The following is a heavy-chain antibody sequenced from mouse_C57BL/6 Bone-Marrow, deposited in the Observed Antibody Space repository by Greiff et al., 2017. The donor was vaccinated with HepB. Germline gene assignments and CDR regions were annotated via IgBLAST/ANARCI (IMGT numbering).Heavy chain of an antibody. V-gene: IGHV1-52*01. CDR3: AGGHYYGSSYIDY. CDR1: GYTFTSYW. J-gene: IGHJ2*01. D-gene: IGHD1-1*01. Sequence: QVQLQQSGAELVRPGSSVKLSCKASGYTFTSYWMHWVKQRPIQGLEWIVNIDPSDSETHYNQKFKDKATLTVDKSSSTAYMQLSSLTSEDSAVYYCAGGHYYGSSYIDYWGQGTTLTVSS. CDR2: IDPSDSET.